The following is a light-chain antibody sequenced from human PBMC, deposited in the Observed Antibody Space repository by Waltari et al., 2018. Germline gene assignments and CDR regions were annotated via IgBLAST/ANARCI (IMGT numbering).Light chain of an antibody. CDR1: SSDIGGYNY. V-gene: IGLV2-11*01. Sequence: QSALTQPRPVSGSPGQSVTLPCTGTSSDIGGYNYFSWYQQHPGKAPNPVIYDVDKRPSGVPDRFSGSKAGNTASLTISGLQTDDDADYYCCSYAGRYTSVFGRGTRVTVL. CDR3: CSYAGRYTSV. J-gene: IGLJ2*01. CDR2: DVD.